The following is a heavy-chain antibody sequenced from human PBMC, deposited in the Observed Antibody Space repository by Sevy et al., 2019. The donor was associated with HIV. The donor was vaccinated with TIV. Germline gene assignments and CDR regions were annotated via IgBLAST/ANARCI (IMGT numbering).Heavy chain of an antibody. Sequence: SETLSLTCTVSGGSISSSSYYWGWIRQPPGKGLEWIGSIYYSWSTYYNPSLKSRVTISVDTSKNQFSLKLSSVTAADTAVYYCARLPYDFWSGYPLVNWFDPWGQGTLVTVSS. D-gene: IGHD3-3*01. J-gene: IGHJ5*02. V-gene: IGHV4-39*01. CDR2: IYYSWST. CDR1: GGSISSSSYY. CDR3: ARLPYDFWSGYPLVNWFDP.